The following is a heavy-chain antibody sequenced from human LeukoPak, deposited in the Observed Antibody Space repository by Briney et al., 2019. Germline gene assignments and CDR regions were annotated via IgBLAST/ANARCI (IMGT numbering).Heavy chain of an antibody. CDR2: ISSSSSYI. J-gene: IGHJ5*02. CDR1: GFTFSSYS. D-gene: IGHD2-2*01. Sequence: PGGSLRLSCAASGFTFSSYSMNWVRQAPGKGLEWVSSISSSSSYIYYADSVKGRLTIFRDNVKNSLWLQMNSLRAEDTALYYCARDAGGYCSSTSCLGLFDPWGQGTLVTVSS. CDR3: ARDAGGYCSSTSCLGLFDP. V-gene: IGHV3-21*01.